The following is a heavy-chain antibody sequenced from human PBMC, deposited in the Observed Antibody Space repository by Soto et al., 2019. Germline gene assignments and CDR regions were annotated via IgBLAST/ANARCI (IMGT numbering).Heavy chain of an antibody. CDR1: GFTFSSYD. CDR2: ISGSGDST. D-gene: IGHD6-19*01. CDR3: ARRSSGWYLDY. J-gene: IGHJ4*02. V-gene: IGHV3-23*01. Sequence: EVQLLESGGGLVQPGGSLRLSCAASGFTFSSYDMSWVRQAPGKGLEWVSAISGSGDSTYYGDSVKGRFTISRDNSKSTLSLQMTSLRAEDTAVYYCARRSSGWYLDYWGQGTLVSVSS.